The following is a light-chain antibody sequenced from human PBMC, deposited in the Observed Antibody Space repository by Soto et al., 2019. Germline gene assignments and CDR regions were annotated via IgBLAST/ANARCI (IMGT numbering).Light chain of an antibody. J-gene: IGKJ1*01. V-gene: IGKV1-5*03. CDR2: KAS. Sequence: DIQMTQSPSTLSASVGDRVTITCRASQSISSWLAWYQQKPGKAPKVLIYKASSLESGVPSRFSGSGSGTDFTLTISSLQPEDFATYYCQQSYSTPLWTFGQGTKVDI. CDR3: QQSYSTPLWT. CDR1: QSISSW.